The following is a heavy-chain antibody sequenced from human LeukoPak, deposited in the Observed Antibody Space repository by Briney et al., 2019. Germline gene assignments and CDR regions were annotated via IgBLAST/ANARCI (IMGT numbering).Heavy chain of an antibody. J-gene: IGHJ4*02. D-gene: IGHD2-15*01. Sequence: PGGSLRLSCAASGFSFSAYGMNWVRQAPGEGLEWVSAIGGSGATTYYADSVRGRFTISRDNSKNTMYLQMSSLRAEDAAIYYCGKIRLEDSATGYWGQGTLVTVSS. V-gene: IGHV3-23*01. CDR1: GFSFSAYG. CDR2: IGGSGATT. CDR3: GKIRLEDSATGY.